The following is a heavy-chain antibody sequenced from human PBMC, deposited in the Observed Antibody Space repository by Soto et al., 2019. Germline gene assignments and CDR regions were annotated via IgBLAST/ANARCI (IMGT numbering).Heavy chain of an antibody. CDR2: ISSSSSYI. CDR1: GFTFSSYS. J-gene: IGHJ6*03. CDR3: ARDNTYYDILTGSHVYYMDV. Sequence: GGSLRLSCAASGFTFSSYSMNWVRQAPGKGLERVSSISSSSSYIYYADSVKGRFTISRDNAKNSLYLQMNSLRAEDTAVYYCARDNTYYDILTGSHVYYMDVWGKGTTVTVSS. V-gene: IGHV3-21*01. D-gene: IGHD3-9*01.